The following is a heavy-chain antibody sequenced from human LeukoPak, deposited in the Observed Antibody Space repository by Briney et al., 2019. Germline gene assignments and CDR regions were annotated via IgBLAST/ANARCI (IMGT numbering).Heavy chain of an antibody. V-gene: IGHV3-30*18. CDR1: GFTFSSYG. Sequence: GRSLRLSCAASGFTFSSYGMHWVRQAPGKGLEWVAVISYDGSNKYYADSAKGRFTISRDNSKNTLYLQMNSLRAEDTAVYYCAKASASAPDYWGQGTLVTVSS. J-gene: IGHJ4*02. CDR2: ISYDGSNK. CDR3: AKASASAPDY.